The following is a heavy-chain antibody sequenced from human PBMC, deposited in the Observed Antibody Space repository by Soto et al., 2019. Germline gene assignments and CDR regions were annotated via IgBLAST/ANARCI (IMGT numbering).Heavy chain of an antibody. Sequence: QVQLVQSGAEVKKPGSSVKVSCKASGGTFSSYAISWVRQAPGQGLEWMGGIIPIFGTADYAQKFQGRVTITADESTSTDYMELSSLRSEDTAVDYCASQGRDGYQYYYYYGMDVWGQGTTVTVSS. J-gene: IGHJ6*02. D-gene: IGHD5-12*01. CDR3: ASQGRDGYQYYYYYGMDV. V-gene: IGHV1-69*12. CDR2: IIPIFGTA. CDR1: GGTFSSYA.